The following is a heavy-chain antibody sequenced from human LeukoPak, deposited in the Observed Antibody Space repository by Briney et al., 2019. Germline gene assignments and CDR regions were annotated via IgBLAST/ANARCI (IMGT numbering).Heavy chain of an antibody. Sequence: SETLSLTCTVSGGSISSYYWSWIRQPPGKGLEWIGEINHSGSTNYNPSLKSRVTISVDTSKNQFSLKLSSVTAADTAVYYCARGHYYDSSGYYYEGAFDYWGQGTLVTVSS. V-gene: IGHV4-34*01. J-gene: IGHJ4*02. CDR2: INHSGST. CDR3: ARGHYYDSSGYYYEGAFDY. D-gene: IGHD3-22*01. CDR1: GGSISSYY.